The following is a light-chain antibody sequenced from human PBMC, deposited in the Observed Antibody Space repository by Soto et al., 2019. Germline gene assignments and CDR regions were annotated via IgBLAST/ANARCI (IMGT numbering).Light chain of an antibody. CDR2: KVS. CDR3: TSSKTESLYV. V-gene: IGLV2-14*01. Sequence: QSALTQPASVSGSPGQSITISCTGTSSDVGGSKYVSWYQQYPGKVPKLLINKVSNRPSGVSNRFSGSKSGSTASLTISGLLDEEEAASFRTSSKTESLYVFGTGTKVTV. CDR1: SSDVGGSKY. J-gene: IGLJ1*01.